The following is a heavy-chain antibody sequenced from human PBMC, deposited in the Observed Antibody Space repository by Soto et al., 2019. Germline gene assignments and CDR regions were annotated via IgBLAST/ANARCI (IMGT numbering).Heavy chain of an antibody. CDR1: GYTFTNYW. J-gene: IGHJ6*02. CDR2: IYPGDSDT. V-gene: IGHV5-51*01. Sequence: GESLKISCEGSGYTFTNYWIACVRQMPGKGLEWMGIIYPGDSDTRYSPSFQGQVTISADKSLSTAYLQWSSLKASDTAIYYCARPPNYYSGLDVWGQGTTLTVSS. CDR3: ARPPNYYSGLDV.